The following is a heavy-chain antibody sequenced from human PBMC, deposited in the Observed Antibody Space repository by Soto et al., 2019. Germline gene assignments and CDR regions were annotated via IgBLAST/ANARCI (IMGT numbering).Heavy chain of an antibody. J-gene: IGHJ6*03. Sequence: EVQLVESGGGLVQPGGSLRLSCATSGFILSDCALNWVRQAPGKGLEWVSYISSSSSVIDYADTVKGRFTVSRENDRNSLYLQMTSLRAEDTAVYYCARDLSWGSNWYYYMDVWGKGTTVTVSS. V-gene: IGHV3-48*01. CDR2: ISSSSSVI. CDR1: GFILSDCA. CDR3: ARDLSWGSNWYYYMDV. D-gene: IGHD7-27*01.